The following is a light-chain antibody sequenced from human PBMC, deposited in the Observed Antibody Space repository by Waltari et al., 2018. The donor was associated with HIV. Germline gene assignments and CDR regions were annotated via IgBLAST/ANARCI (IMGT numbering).Light chain of an antibody. CDR3: STHTTTDTLI. J-gene: IGLJ2*01. CDR2: EVT. Sequence: QSALTQPASVSGSPGQSVTISCTATTSDFGRYNSVSWYQQHPGHLPQVIIYEVTSRPSGVPHRFSGSKAGNTASLTISGLQAEDEAIYYCSTHTTTDTLIFGGGTKLTVL. CDR1: TSDFGRYNS. V-gene: IGLV2-14*03.